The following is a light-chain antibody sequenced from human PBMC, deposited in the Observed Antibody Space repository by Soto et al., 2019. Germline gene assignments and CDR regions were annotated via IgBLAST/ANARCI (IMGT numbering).Light chain of an antibody. J-gene: IGKJ3*01. V-gene: IGKV1-39*01. CDR1: QSIDNY. CDR3: QQSYTTLFT. CDR2: AAA. Sequence: DIHVTQSPSSLSASCVDRVAITCXTSQSIDNYMNWDQQKPGKAPKLLMFAAATLQSGVPSRFSGSGSETDFTLTISSLQPEDLATYYCQQSYTTLFTFGPGTKVDIK.